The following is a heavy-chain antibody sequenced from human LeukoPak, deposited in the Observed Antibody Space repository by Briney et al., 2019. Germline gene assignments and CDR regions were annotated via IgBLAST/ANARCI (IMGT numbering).Heavy chain of an antibody. V-gene: IGHV4-39*07. CDR2: IYYSGST. Sequence: SETLSLTCTVSGDSISSSSYYWAWIRQPPGKGREWIGSIYYSGSTYYNPSLKSRVTISVDTSKNQFSLKLSSVTAADTAVYYCAREYCSNTSCYEIDYWGQGTLVTVSS. D-gene: IGHD2-2*01. J-gene: IGHJ4*02. CDR3: AREYCSNTSCYEIDY. CDR1: GDSISSSSYY.